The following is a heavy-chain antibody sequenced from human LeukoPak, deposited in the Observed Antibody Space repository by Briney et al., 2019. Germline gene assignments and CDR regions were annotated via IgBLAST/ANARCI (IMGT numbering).Heavy chain of an antibody. D-gene: IGHD6-19*01. Sequence: ASVKVSCKASGYTFANYAINWVRQAPGHGLEWMGWVSTYNGNTNYAQKLQGRVTMTTDTSTSTAYMELRSLRSDDTAVYYCARDRTIAVAGTHWFDPWGQGTLVTVSS. V-gene: IGHV1-18*01. CDR3: ARDRTIAVAGTHWFDP. J-gene: IGHJ5*02. CDR2: VSTYNGNT. CDR1: GYTFANYA.